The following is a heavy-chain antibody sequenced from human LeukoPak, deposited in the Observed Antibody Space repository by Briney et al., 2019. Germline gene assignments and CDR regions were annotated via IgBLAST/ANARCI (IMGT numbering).Heavy chain of an antibody. CDR3: ARGPYTHYHSSGGYCNWFDP. Sequence: ASVKVSCKASGYSFASYDINWVRQATGQGLEWMGWLNPNSGHTGYAQKFQGRVTITMSTSISTAYMELSSLTSEDTAVYYCARGPYTHYHSSGGYCNWFDPWGQGTLVTVSS. D-gene: IGHD3-22*01. V-gene: IGHV1-8*03. J-gene: IGHJ5*02. CDR2: LNPNSGHT. CDR1: GYSFASYD.